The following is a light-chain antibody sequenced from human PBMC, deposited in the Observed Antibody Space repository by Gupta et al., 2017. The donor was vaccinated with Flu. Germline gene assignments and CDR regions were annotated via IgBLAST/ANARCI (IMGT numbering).Light chain of an antibody. CDR2: WAS. CDR1: QSRFYSSSNKNY. Sequence: DIVLTQSPDSLDVSLSERATINCRSSQSRFYSSSNKNYLAWYQQKPGKPPKLLIYWASTRENGVPDRFSGSGSGTDFTLTISSRQAEDLAVYYCQQKDSTPGTFGRGTKVEIK. J-gene: IGKJ1*01. V-gene: IGKV4-1*01. CDR3: QQKDSTPGT.